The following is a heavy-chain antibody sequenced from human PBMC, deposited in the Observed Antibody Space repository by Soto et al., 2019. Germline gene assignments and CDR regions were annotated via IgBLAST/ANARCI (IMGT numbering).Heavy chain of an antibody. CDR3: VRATYFSDSSGYTRCFEH. Sequence: SETLSLTCTVSGGSISSGGYYWSWIRQHPGKGLEWIGYIYYSGSTYYNPSLKSRVTISVDTSKNQFSLKLSSVTAADTAVYYCVRATYFSDSSGYTRCFEHWGQGTLVTVSS. J-gene: IGHJ1*01. V-gene: IGHV4-31*03. CDR2: IYYSGST. CDR1: GGSISSGGYY. D-gene: IGHD3-22*01.